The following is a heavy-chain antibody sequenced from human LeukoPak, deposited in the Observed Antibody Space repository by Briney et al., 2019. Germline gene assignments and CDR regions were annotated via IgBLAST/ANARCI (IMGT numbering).Heavy chain of an antibody. J-gene: IGHJ4*02. V-gene: IGHV3-21*01. CDR3: ARVCGGSCYRGDY. Sequence: GGSLRLSCAASGFTFSSYSMNWVRQAPGKGLEWVSSISSSSSYIYYADSVKGRFTISRDNAKNSLYLQMNSLRAEDTAVYYCARVCGGSCYRGDYWSQGTLVTVSS. D-gene: IGHD2-15*01. CDR1: GFTFSSYS. CDR2: ISSSSSYI.